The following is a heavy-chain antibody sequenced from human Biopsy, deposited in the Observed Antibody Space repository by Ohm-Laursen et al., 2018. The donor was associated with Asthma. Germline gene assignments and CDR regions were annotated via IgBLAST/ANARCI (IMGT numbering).Heavy chain of an antibody. CDR2: ISYDGSNK. Sequence: SLRLSCTASGFTFSSYAMHWVRQAPGKGLEWVAAISYDGSNKYYADSVRGRFTISRDNSKNTLYLQMNSLRAEDTAVYYCAREGGDYLSGYYYYYGMDVWGQGTTVTVSS. CDR1: GFTFSSYA. CDR3: AREGGDYLSGYYYYYGMDV. D-gene: IGHD4-17*01. V-gene: IGHV3-30-3*01. J-gene: IGHJ6*02.